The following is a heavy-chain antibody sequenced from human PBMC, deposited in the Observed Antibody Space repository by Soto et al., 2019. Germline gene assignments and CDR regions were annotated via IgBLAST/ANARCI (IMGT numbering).Heavy chain of an antibody. CDR2: ISSNGGST. Sequence: EVQLVESGGGLVQPGGSLRLSCAASGFTFSSYAMHWFRQAPGKGLEYVSAISSNGGSTYYAKSVKGRFTISRDNSKHPLYLQMGSLRDEDMAVYYCARHGSGSYSFDYWGQGTLVTVSS. V-gene: IGHV3-64*01. CDR3: ARHGSGSYSFDY. J-gene: IGHJ4*02. D-gene: IGHD2-15*01. CDR1: GFTFSSYA.